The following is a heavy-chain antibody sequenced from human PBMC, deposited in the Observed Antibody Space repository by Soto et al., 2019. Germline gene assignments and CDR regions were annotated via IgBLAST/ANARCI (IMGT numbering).Heavy chain of an antibody. V-gene: IGHV3-23*01. D-gene: IGHD2-2*01. Sequence: EVQLLESGGGLVQPGGSLRLSCAVSGFSFSTYAMSWVRQAPGKGLEWVSGISAGGGNTYYADSVRGRFTISRDNSKDTLYLQITSLRAEDTAFYYCAKHAEYQLVSWFDPWGQVTLVTVSS. CDR1: GFSFSTYA. CDR3: AKHAEYQLVSWFDP. CDR2: ISAGGGNT. J-gene: IGHJ5*02.